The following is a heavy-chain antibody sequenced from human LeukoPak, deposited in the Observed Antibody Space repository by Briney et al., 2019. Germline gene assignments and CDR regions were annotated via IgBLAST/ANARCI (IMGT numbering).Heavy chain of an antibody. CDR3: AAQGYSSVAKHYFDY. V-gene: IGHV1-24*01. CDR1: GYTLTDLS. CDR2: FDPEDGET. J-gene: IGHJ4*02. Sequence: ASVKVSCKVSGYTLTDLSMHWVRQAPGKGLEWMGGFDPEDGETIYAQKFQGRVTMTEDTSTDTAYMELSSLRSEDTAVYYCAAQGYSSVAKHYFDYWGQGTLVTVSS. D-gene: IGHD6-19*01.